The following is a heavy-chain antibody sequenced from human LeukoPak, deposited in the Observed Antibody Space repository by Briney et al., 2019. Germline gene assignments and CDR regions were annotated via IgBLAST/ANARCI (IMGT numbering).Heavy chain of an antibody. CDR3: ARDLSGSLYFDY. V-gene: IGHV4-4*07. CDR2: LYPSGSS. CDR1: GGSISSYY. D-gene: IGHD3-10*01. Sequence: SETLSLTCTVSGGSISSYYWSWIRQSAGKGLEWIGRLYPSGSSDYNPSLKSRVTMSVDTSKNQFSLKVTSVTAADTAIYFCARDLSGSLYFDYWGHGILVTVSA. J-gene: IGHJ4*01.